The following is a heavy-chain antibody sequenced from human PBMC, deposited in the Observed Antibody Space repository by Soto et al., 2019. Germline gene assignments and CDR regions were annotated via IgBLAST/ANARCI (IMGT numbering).Heavy chain of an antibody. D-gene: IGHD3-22*01. Sequence: QVQLVQSGAEVKKPGASVKVSCKASGYTFTSYGISWVRQAPGQGLEWLGWISAYNGNTNYAQKLQGRVNMTTDTPTSTAYMELRSLRADDTAVYYGARGDYYDSSGYALDLGGQGTKVTVSS. CDR3: ARGDYYDSSGYALDL. V-gene: IGHV1-18*01. CDR2: ISAYNGNT. J-gene: IGHJ3*01. CDR1: GYTFTSYG.